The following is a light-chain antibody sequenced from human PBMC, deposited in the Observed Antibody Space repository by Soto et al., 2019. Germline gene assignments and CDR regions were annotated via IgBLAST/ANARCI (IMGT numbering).Light chain of an antibody. Sequence: DIQMTQSPSTLSSSVGDRVTITCRASQSISSWLAWYQQKPGKAPKLLIYDASSLESGVPSRFSGSGSGTEFTLTISNLQPDDFATYYCQQYNTYSTFGQGTRWR. CDR1: QSISSW. V-gene: IGKV1-5*01. CDR2: DAS. CDR3: QQYNTYST. J-gene: IGKJ5*01.